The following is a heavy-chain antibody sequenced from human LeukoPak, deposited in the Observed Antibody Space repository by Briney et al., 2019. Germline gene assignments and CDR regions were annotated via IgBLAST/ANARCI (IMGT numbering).Heavy chain of an antibody. D-gene: IGHD2-15*01. CDR3: ARDRRYCSGGSCSTYNWFDP. CDR1: GGSISSGGYS. CDR2: IYHSGST. Sequence: PSETLSLTCAVSGGSISSGGYSWSWIRQPPGKGLEWIGYIYHSGSTYYNPSLKSRVTISVDRSKNQFSLKLSSVTAADTAVYYCARDRRYCSGGSCSTYNWFDPWGQGTLVTISS. V-gene: IGHV4-30-2*01. J-gene: IGHJ5*02.